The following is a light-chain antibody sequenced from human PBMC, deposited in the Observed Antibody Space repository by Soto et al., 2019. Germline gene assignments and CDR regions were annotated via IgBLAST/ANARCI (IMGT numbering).Light chain of an antibody. CDR2: EAS. J-gene: IGKJ1*01. CDR3: QQYNSYSPRT. CDR1: QSISSW. V-gene: IGKV1-5*03. Sequence: DIQMTQSPSTLSASVGDRVTITCRASQSISSWLAWYQQKPGKAPKLLIYEASSLESGVPSRFSGIRSGTEFTLTISSLQPDDFATYYCQQYNSYSPRTFGQGTKVEIK.